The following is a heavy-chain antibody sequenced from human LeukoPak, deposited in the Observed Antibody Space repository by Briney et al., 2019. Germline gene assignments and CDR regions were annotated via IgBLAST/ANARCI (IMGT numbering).Heavy chain of an antibody. CDR3: ATSPYTSSRFGDYYYYMDV. J-gene: IGHJ6*03. V-gene: IGHV4-39*07. Sequence: SETLSLTCTVSGGSISSSSYYWGWIRQPPGKGLEWIGSIYYSGSTYYNPSLKSRVTISVDTSKNQFSLKLSSVTAADTAVYYCATSPYTSSRFGDYYYYMDVWGKGTTVTVSS. CDR2: IYYSGST. D-gene: IGHD6-13*01. CDR1: GGSISSSSYY.